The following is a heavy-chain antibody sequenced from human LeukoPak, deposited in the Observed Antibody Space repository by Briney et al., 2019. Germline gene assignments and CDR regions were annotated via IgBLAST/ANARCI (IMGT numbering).Heavy chain of an antibody. CDR1: GFTFSSYG. Sequence: GGSLRLSCAASGFTFSSYGMHWVRQAPGKGLEWVAVIWYDGSNKYYADSVKGRFTISRDNSKNTLYLQMNSLRAEDTAVYYCARYPEMATWGGYFDYWGQGTLVTVSS. D-gene: IGHD5-24*01. V-gene: IGHV3-33*01. CDR2: IWYDGSNK. CDR3: ARYPEMATWGGYFDY. J-gene: IGHJ4*02.